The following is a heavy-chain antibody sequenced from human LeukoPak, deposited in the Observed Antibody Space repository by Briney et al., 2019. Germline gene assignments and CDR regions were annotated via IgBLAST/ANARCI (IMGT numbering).Heavy chain of an antibody. D-gene: IGHD6-13*01. V-gene: IGHV1-69*04. CDR1: GGTFSSYA. Sequence: SVKVSCKASGGTFSSYAISWVRQAPGQVLEWMGRIIPIFGIANYAQKFQGRVTITADKSTSTAYMELSSLRSEDTAVYYCASNLPGYSSSWYRGPFDCWGQGTLVTVSS. CDR2: IIPIFGIA. CDR3: ASNLPGYSSSWYRGPFDC. J-gene: IGHJ4*02.